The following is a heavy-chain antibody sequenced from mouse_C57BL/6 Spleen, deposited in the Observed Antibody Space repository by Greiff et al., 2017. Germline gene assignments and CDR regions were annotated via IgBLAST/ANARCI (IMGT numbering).Heavy chain of an antibody. J-gene: IGHJ3*01. V-gene: IGHV1-58*01. CDR3: ARSPYPGSSYVYAY. D-gene: IGHD1-1*01. CDR2: IYIGNGST. CDR1: GYTFTSSG. Sequence: VQLQQSGAELVRPGSSVKMSCKTSGYTFTSSGLNWVKQRPGQGLEWIGYIYIGNGSTEYNEKFKGKATLTSDTSSSPAYMQLSSLTSEDSAIYFCARSPYPGSSYVYAYWGQGTLVTVSA.